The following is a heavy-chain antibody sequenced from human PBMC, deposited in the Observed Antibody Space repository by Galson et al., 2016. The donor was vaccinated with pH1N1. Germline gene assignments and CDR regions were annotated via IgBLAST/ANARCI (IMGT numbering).Heavy chain of an antibody. CDR3: ARAWAVRDFGWLSSRPSRFDY. CDR2: ISSSGSTI. V-gene: IGHV3-48*03. Sequence: SLRLSCAASGFTFSSYEMNWVRQAPGKGLEWVSYISSSGSTIYYADSVKGRFTISRDNAKNSLYLQMNSLRAEDTAVYYCARAWAVRDFGWLSSRPSRFDYWGQGTLVTVSS. D-gene: IGHD3-9*01. J-gene: IGHJ4*02. CDR1: GFTFSSYE.